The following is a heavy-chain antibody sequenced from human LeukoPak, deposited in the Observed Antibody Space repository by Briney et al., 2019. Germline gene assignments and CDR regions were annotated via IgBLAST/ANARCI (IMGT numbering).Heavy chain of an antibody. J-gene: IGHJ4*02. CDR2: ISGGGDNT. CDR1: GFTFSTYA. CDR3: AKARVSSGRHFDY. D-gene: IGHD6-19*01. V-gene: IGHV3-23*01. Sequence: PGGSLRLSCAASGFTFSTYAMSWVRQAPGKGREWVSSISGGGDNTYYADSVKGRFTIFRDNSKNTLSLQMSSLRAEDTAAYYCAKARVSSGRHFDYWGQGTLVTVSS.